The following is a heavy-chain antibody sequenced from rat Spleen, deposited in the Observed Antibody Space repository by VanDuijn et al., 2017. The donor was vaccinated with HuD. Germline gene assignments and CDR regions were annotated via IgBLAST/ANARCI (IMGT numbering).Heavy chain of an antibody. J-gene: IGHJ2*01. V-gene: IGHV5-7*01. Sequence: EVQLVESGGGLVQPGRSLKLSCAASGFTFSDYNMAWVRQAPKKGLGWVVTISYDGGSTYYRDSWKGRFTISRDNAKSTLYLQMDSLRSEDTATYYGARYSGLFDYWGQGVMVTVSS. D-gene: IGHD1-1*01. CDR2: ISYDGGST. CDR3: ARYSGLFDY. CDR1: GFTFSDYN.